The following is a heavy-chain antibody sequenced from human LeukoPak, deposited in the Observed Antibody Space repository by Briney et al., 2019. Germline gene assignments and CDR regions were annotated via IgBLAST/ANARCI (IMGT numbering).Heavy chain of an antibody. Sequence: GGSLRLSCAASGVTFSNYWRSWVRQAPGKGLEWVAHINQDGSEEHYMDSVKARFIISRDNAKTSLSLQMDSLRAEDTAVYYCVRDGGVSGHDLLAYWGQGTLVTVSS. CDR2: INQDGSEE. CDR3: VRDGGVSGHDLLAY. CDR1: GVTFSNYW. J-gene: IGHJ4*02. D-gene: IGHD5-12*01. V-gene: IGHV3-7*01.